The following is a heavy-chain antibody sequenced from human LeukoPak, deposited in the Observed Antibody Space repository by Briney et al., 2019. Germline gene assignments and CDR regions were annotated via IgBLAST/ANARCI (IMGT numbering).Heavy chain of an antibody. J-gene: IGHJ2*01. Sequence: SETLSLTCTVSGGSISSYYWSWIRQPAGKGLEWIGRTYTSGSINYNPSLKSRLTMSVDTSKNQFSLKLSSVTAADTAVYYCARASPYDSSGYYFGAFDLWGRGTLVTVSS. CDR1: GGSISSYY. CDR3: ARASPYDSSGYYFGAFDL. D-gene: IGHD3-22*01. V-gene: IGHV4-4*07. CDR2: TYTSGSI.